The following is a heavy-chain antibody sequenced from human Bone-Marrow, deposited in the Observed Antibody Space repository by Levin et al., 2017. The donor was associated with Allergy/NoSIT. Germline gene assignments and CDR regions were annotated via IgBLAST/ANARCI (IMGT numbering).Heavy chain of an antibody. CDR1: GHTLTELS. D-gene: IGHD6-25*01. V-gene: IGHV1-24*01. CDR2: FDPEEGQT. J-gene: IGHJ4*02. Sequence: ASVKVSCKVSGHTLTELSIHWVRQAPGKGPEWVGGFDPEEGQTIYARKFKGRVILTEDTSTETAFMEMSTLRSDDTAVYYCASEGGGQRFPQRYFDHWGQGTRVTV. CDR3: ASEGGGQRFPQRYFDH.